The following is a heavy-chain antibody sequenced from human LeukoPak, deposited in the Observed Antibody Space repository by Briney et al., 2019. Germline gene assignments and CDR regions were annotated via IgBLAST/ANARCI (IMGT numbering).Heavy chain of an antibody. CDR2: IRSEAFGGTT. Sequence: PGGSLRLSCTASGFNLGDYAMGWFRQAPGKGLEWVGFIRSEAFGGTTEYAASVKGRFTLSRDDSKNVAYLQMNSLKTEDTAVYYCTHFSSGYSSNSLNWGQGTLVTVSS. V-gene: IGHV3-49*03. J-gene: IGHJ4*02. CDR1: GFNLGDYA. CDR3: THFSSGYSSNSLN. D-gene: IGHD5-18*01.